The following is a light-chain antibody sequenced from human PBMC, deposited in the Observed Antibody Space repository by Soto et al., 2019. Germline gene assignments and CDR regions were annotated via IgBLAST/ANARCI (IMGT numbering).Light chain of an antibody. Sequence: DIQMTQSPSTLSGSVVDRVTITCRASQTISRWLAWYQQKPGKAPKLLIYKASTLESGVPSRFSGSGSGTEFTLTISSLQTDDFANYYCQQYTYYSPWTFGQGTKVDIK. CDR1: QTISRW. CDR3: QQYTYYSPWT. CDR2: KAS. J-gene: IGKJ1*01. V-gene: IGKV1-5*03.